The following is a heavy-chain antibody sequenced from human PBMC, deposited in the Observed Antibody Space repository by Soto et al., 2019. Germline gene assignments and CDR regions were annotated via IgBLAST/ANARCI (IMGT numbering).Heavy chain of an antibody. V-gene: IGHV4-59*01. Sequence: PSETLSLTCTVSGGSMRNYFWTWIRQPPGKGLEWIGYIHYSGTTSFFPSYNPSLRSRVTISEDTSKNKFSLKLLAVTTADTAVYFCAAGEASSRNLAPYSLDFWGQGTLVTVSS. CDR1: GGSMRNYF. CDR2: IHYSGTT. CDR3: AAGEASSRNLAPYSLDF. D-gene: IGHD6-13*01. J-gene: IGHJ4*02.